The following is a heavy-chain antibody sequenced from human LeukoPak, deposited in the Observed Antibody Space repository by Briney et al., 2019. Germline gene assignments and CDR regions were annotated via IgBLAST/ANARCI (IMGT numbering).Heavy chain of an antibody. CDR1: GFTFSSYW. J-gene: IGHJ6*02. CDR2: IKQDGSEK. Sequence: GGSLRLSCAASGFTFSSYWMSWVRQAPGKGLEWVANIKQDGSEKYYVDSVKGRFTISRDNAKNSLYLQMNSLRAEDTAVYYCARSRYCSGGSCYPSTYYYYGMDVWGQGTTVTVSS. CDR3: ARSRYCSGGSCYPSTYYYYGMDV. D-gene: IGHD2-15*01. V-gene: IGHV3-7*01.